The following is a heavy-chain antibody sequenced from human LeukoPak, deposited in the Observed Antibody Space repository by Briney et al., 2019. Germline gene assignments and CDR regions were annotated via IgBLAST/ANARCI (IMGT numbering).Heavy chain of an antibody. CDR3: AKGDSSSWYRGAFDI. Sequence: PGGSLRLSCAASGFTFSSYAMSWVRQAPGKGLEWVSAISGSGGSTYYADSVKGRFTISRDNSKNTLYLQMNSVRAEDTAVYYCAKGDSSSWYRGAFDIWGQGTMVTVSS. J-gene: IGHJ3*02. CDR1: GFTFSSYA. CDR2: ISGSGGST. D-gene: IGHD6-13*01. V-gene: IGHV3-23*01.